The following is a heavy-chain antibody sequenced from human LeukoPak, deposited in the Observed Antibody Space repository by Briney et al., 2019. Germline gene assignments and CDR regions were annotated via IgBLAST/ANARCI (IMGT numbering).Heavy chain of an antibody. CDR2: ISFSGGST. CDR1: GFTFNTYA. V-gene: IGHV3-23*01. D-gene: IGHD2-15*01. J-gene: IGHJ4*02. Sequence: GGSLRLSCAASGFTFNTYAMTWVRQAPGKGLEWASVISFSGGSTYYADSVKGRFTISRDNSKNTLYLQMNSLRADDTAVYYCAKPNLPYCSGGSCYGFDYWGQGTLVTVSS. CDR3: AKPNLPYCSGGSCYGFDY.